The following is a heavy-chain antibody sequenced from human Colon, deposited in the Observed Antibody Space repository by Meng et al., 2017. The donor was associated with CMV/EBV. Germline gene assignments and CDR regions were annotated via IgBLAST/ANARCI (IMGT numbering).Heavy chain of an antibody. D-gene: IGHD3-3*01. CDR2: ITGSGSSK. J-gene: IGHJ6*02. CDR1: GFNFRDFA. V-gene: IGHV3-23*01. Sequence: GESLKISCSASGFNFRDFALTWVRQAPGKRLEWVSAITGSGSSKYYADSVKGRFTISRDNSNNKIHLQMSSLRAEDTALYYCAKSTYDDFWSGHGLDVWGQGTAVTVSS. CDR3: AKSTYDDFWSGHGLDV.